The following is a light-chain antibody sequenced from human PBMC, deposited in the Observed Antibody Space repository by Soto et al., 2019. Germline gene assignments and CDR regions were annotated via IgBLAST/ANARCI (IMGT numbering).Light chain of an antibody. Sequence: EIVLTQSPGTLSLSPGERATLSCRASQSVSSSYLAWYQQKPGQAPSLLIYGISTRATGVPVRFSGSGSGTDFTLTISRLEPEDFAVYYCQQYGSSPPITFGQGTRLEIK. V-gene: IGKV3-20*01. J-gene: IGKJ5*01. CDR1: QSVSSSY. CDR2: GIS. CDR3: QQYGSSPPIT.